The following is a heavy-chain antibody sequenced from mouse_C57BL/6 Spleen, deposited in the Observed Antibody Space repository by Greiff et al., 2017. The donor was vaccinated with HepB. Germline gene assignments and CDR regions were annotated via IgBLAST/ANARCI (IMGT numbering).Heavy chain of an antibody. J-gene: IGHJ2*01. CDR2: IDPSDSYT. D-gene: IGHD4-1*01. Sequence: QVQLQQPGAELVMPGASVKLSCKASGYTFTSYWMHWVKRRPGQGLEWIGEIDPSDSYTNYNQKFKGKSTLTVDKSSSTAYMQLSSLTSEDSAVYYCARRTGTQGYFDYWGQGTTLTVSS. CDR1: GYTFTSYW. CDR3: ARRTGTQGYFDY. V-gene: IGHV1-69*01.